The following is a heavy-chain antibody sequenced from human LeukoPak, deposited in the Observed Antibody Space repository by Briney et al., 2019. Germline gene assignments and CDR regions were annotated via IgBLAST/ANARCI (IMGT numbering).Heavy chain of an antibody. J-gene: IGHJ5*02. CDR1: GGSFSGYY. V-gene: IGHV4-34*01. D-gene: IGHD2-15*01. CDR3: ARGGPYCSGGSCSLWFDP. Sequence: PSETLSLTCAVSGGSFSGYYWSWIRQPPGKGLEWIGEINHSGRTNYNPSLKSRVTISVDTSKNQFSLKLSSVTAADTAVYYCARGGPYCSGGSCSLWFDPWGQGTLVTVSS. CDR2: INHSGRT.